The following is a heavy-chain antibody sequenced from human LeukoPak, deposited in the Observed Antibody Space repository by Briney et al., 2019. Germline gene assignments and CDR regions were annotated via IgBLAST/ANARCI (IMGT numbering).Heavy chain of an antibody. CDR2: IKQDESEK. D-gene: IGHD6-19*01. J-gene: IGHJ4*02. Sequence: GGSLRLSCAASGFTFSSYWMSWVRQAPGKGLEWVANIKQDESEKYYVDSVKGRFTISRDNAKNSLYLQMNSLRAEDTAVYYCARDARVAGMGFFDYWGQGTLVTVSS. V-gene: IGHV3-7*03. CDR3: ARDARVAGMGFFDY. CDR1: GFTFSSYW.